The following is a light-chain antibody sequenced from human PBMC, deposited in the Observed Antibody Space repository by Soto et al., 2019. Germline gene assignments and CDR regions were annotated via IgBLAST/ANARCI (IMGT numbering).Light chain of an antibody. Sequence: EILLTQSPGTLSLSPGERATLFCRASQSISNSLAWYQQRPGQSPRLLIYSAPSRATGVPDRFSGGGSATDFTLTVSRLEPEDFAMYYCQQYGGSPRTFGQGTKLEIK. CDR1: QSISNS. CDR2: SAP. V-gene: IGKV3-20*01. J-gene: IGKJ2*01. CDR3: QQYGGSPRT.